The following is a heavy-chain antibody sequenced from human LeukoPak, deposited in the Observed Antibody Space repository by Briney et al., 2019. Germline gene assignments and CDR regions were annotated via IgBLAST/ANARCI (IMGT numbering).Heavy chain of an antibody. CDR1: TFTKAW. V-gene: IGHV3-15*07. Sequence: GGSLRLSCVVSTFTKAWMNWVRQAPGKGLEWVGRVKNKGDGRTTDYAAPVKGRFIISRDDSKKTVYLQMDSLKTEDTAVYFCTTEYFGGFEYWGQGTLVTVSS. CDR2: VKNKGDGRTT. D-gene: IGHD3-16*01. CDR3: TTEYFGGFEY. J-gene: IGHJ4*02.